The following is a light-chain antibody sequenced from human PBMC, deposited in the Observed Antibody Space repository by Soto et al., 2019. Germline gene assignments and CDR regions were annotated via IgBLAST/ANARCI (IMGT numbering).Light chain of an antibody. J-gene: IGLJ3*02. CDR3: AAWDDSLNVVL. V-gene: IGLV1-44*01. CDR2: SNN. CDR1: FSNIGSNV. Sequence: QPVLAQPPSASGTPGQRVAISCSGSFSNIGSNVVNWYQQLPGTAPKVLIYSNNQRPSGVPDRFSGSKSGTSASLAISGLQSEDEADYYCAAWDDSLNVVLFGGGTQLTVL.